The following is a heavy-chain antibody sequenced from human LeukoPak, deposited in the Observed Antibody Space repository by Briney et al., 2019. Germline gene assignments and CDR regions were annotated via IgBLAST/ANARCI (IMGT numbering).Heavy chain of an antibody. V-gene: IGHV3-23*01. CDR1: GFTFSSYA. D-gene: IGHD1/OR15-1a*01. J-gene: IGHJ4*02. CDR2: ISGSGGST. Sequence: TGGSLRLSCAASGFTFSSYAMSWVRQAPGKGLEWVSAISGSGGSTYYADSVKGRFTISRDNSKNTLYLQMNSLRAEDTAVYYCAKVLSGVGEQRAAYFDYWGQGTLVTVSS. CDR3: AKVLSGVGEQRAAYFDY.